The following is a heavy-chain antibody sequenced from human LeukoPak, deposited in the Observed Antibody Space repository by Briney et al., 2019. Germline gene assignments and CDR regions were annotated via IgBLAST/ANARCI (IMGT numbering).Heavy chain of an antibody. CDR2: FDPEDGET. CDR3: ATGRYSSGWHKFDP. D-gene: IGHD6-19*01. J-gene: IGHJ5*02. V-gene: IGHV1-24*01. CDR1: GYTLTELS. Sequence: ASVKVSCKVSGYTLTELSMHWVRQAPGKGLEWMGGFDPEDGETIYAQKFQGRVTMTEDTSTDTAYMELSSLRSEDTAVYYCATGRYSSGWHKFDPWGQGTLVTVSS.